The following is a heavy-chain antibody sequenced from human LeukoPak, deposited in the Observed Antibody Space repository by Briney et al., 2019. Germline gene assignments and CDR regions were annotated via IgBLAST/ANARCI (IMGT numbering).Heavy chain of an antibody. CDR1: GGTFSSYA. CDR2: IIPIFGTA. Sequence: SVKVSCKASGGTFSSYAISWVRQAPGQGLEWMGGIIPIFGTANYAQKFQGRVTITTDESTSTAYMELSSLRSEDTAVYYCARPYCDTSGYHALDYWGQGTLVTVSS. J-gene: IGHJ4*02. V-gene: IGHV1-69*05. D-gene: IGHD3-22*01. CDR3: ARPYCDTSGYHALDY.